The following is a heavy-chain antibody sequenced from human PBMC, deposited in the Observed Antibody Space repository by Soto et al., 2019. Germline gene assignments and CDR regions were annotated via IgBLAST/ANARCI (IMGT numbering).Heavy chain of an antibody. Sequence: EVQLVESGGGLVQPGGSLKVSCAASGFTLSGSAMHWVRQASGKGLEWVGRIRSKAFSYATAYAASVKGRFTISRDDSKNTAYLEMTSLKTEDTAVYYCTRLDISGNYYDYWGQGTLVTVSS. J-gene: IGHJ4*02. CDR3: TRLDISGNYYDY. V-gene: IGHV3-73*01. CDR1: GFTLSGSA. CDR2: IRSKAFSYAT. D-gene: IGHD3-22*01.